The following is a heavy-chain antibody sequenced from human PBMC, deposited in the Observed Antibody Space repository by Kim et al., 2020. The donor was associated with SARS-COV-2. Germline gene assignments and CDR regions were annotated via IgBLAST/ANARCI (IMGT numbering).Heavy chain of an antibody. CDR2: IKSKTDGGTT. V-gene: IGHV3-15*01. J-gene: IGHJ4*02. D-gene: IGHD2-2*03. Sequence: GGSLRLSCAASGFTFSNAWMSWVRQAPGKGLEWVGRIKSKTDGGTTDYAAPVKGRFTISRDDSKNTLYLQMNSLKTEDTAVYYCTTADRGYCSSTSCLDFDYWGQGTLVTVSS. CDR3: TTADRGYCSSTSCLDFDY. CDR1: GFTFSNAW.